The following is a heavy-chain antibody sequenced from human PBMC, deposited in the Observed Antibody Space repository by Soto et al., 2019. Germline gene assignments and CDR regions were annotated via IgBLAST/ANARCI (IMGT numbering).Heavy chain of an antibody. Sequence: TETLSLTCTVSGVSISSYYWRWIRQPPGKGLEWIGYIYYSVSTNYNPSLKSRVTISVDTSKNQFSLKLSSVTAADTAVYYGARELSMGSGWYDYWGQGTLVTVS. D-gene: IGHD6-19*01. J-gene: IGHJ4*02. CDR1: GVSISSYY. V-gene: IGHV4-59*01. CDR2: IYYSVST. CDR3: ARELSMGSGWYDY.